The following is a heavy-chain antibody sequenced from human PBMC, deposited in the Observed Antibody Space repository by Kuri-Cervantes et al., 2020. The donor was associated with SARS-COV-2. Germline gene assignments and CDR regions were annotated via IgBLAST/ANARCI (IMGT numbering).Heavy chain of an antibody. CDR2: HNPNSGGT. V-gene: IGHV1-2*02. D-gene: IGHD6-19*01. Sequence: ASVNVSCKSSGYTFTGYYMHWVRQAPGQGLEWMGWHNPNSGGTNYAQKFRGRVTMTRDTSISTAYMELSRLRSDATAVYYCPSVQWLAAFDIWGQGTMVTVSS. J-gene: IGHJ3*02. CDR1: GYTFTGYY. CDR3: PSVQWLAAFDI.